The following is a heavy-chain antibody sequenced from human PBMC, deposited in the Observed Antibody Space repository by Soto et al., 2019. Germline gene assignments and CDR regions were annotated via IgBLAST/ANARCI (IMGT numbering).Heavy chain of an antibody. V-gene: IGHV1-8*01. CDR1: GYTFTSHD. Sequence: QVQLVQSGAEVKKSGASVKVSCKASGYTFTSHDINWVRQATGQGFEWMGWMNPNSGNTGYAQKFQGRVTMTRNTSISKAYIELSSLRSADTAVDYCARWDYGVYARFDYWGQGTLVTVSS. CDR2: MNPNSGNT. J-gene: IGHJ4*02. D-gene: IGHD4-17*01. CDR3: ARWDYGVYARFDY.